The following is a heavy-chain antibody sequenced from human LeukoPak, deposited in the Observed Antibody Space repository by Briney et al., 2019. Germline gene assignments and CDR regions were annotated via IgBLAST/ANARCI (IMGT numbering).Heavy chain of an antibody. CDR1: GGSVSSGSYY. Sequence: SETLSLTCTVSGGSVSSGSYYWSWIRQPPGKGLEWIGYIHHSGSTNYNPSLKSRVTISVDTSKNQFSLKLSSVTAADTAVYYCARGGGYSSSWYSPCDYWGQGTLVTVSS. V-gene: IGHV4-61*01. CDR2: IHHSGST. J-gene: IGHJ4*02. CDR3: ARGGGYSSSWYSPCDY. D-gene: IGHD6-13*01.